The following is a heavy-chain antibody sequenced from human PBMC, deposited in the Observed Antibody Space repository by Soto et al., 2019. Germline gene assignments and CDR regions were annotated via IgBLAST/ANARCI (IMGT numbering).Heavy chain of an antibody. CDR3: VREGGSGWSYFDY. Sequence: ASVKVSCKASGYTFTSYAMHWVRQAPGQRLEWMGWINAGNGNTKYSQKFQGRVTITRDTSASTAYMELSSLRSEDTAVYYCVREGGSGWSYFDYWGQGTLVTVSS. CDR1: GYTFTSYA. D-gene: IGHD6-19*01. CDR2: INAGNGNT. J-gene: IGHJ4*02. V-gene: IGHV1-3*01.